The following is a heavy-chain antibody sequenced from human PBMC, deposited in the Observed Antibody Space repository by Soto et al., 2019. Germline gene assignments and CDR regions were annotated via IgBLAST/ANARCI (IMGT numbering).Heavy chain of an antibody. CDR2: IIPIFGTA. CDR1: GGTFSSYA. CDR3: ASGAYDFWSGYPWFDP. V-gene: IGHV1-69*06. D-gene: IGHD3-3*01. J-gene: IGHJ5*02. Sequence: QVQLVQTGAEVKKPGSSVKVSCKASGGTFSSYAISWVRQAPGQGLEWRGGIIPIFGTANYARKFQGRVTITTDKSTSTAYIELSSLRSEDTAVYYSASGAYDFWSGYPWFDPWGQVTLVTVAS.